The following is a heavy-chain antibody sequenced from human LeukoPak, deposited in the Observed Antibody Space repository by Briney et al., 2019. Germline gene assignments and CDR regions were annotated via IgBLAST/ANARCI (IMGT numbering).Heavy chain of an antibody. J-gene: IGHJ3*02. CDR1: GFSFDVHA. CDR3: ARDAYYGSGSGDAFDI. CDR2: ISSSSSYI. Sequence: GGSLRLSCAASGFSFDVHAMTWVRQAPGKGPEWVSSISSSSSYIYYADSVKGRFTISRDNAKNSLYLQMNSLRAEDTAVYYCARDAYYGSGSGDAFDIWGQGTMVTVSS. D-gene: IGHD3-10*01. V-gene: IGHV3-21*01.